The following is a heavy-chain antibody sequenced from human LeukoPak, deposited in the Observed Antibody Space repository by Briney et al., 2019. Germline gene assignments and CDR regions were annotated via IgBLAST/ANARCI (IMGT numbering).Heavy chain of an antibody. D-gene: IGHD6-13*01. J-gene: IGHJ6*03. Sequence: SVKVSCKASGGTFSSYAISWVRQAPGQGLEWMGGIIPIFGTANYAQKFQGRVTITADESTSTAYMELSRLRSDDTAVYYCARVDGSWYTAYYMDVWGKGTTVTVSS. V-gene: IGHV1-69*01. CDR2: IIPIFGTA. CDR1: GGTFSSYA. CDR3: ARVDGSWYTAYYMDV.